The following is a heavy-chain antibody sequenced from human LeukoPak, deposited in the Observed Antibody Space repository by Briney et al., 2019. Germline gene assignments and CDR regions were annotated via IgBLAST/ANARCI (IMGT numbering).Heavy chain of an antibody. CDR2: IYYSGST. CDR3: ARDSRVRGALGLDY. CDR1: GGSISSGGYY. D-gene: IGHD3-10*01. Sequence: SSQTLSLTCPVSGGSISSGGYYWSWIRQHPGKGLEWIGYIYYSGSTYYNPSLKSRVTISVDTSKNQFSLKLSSVTAADTAVYYCARDSRVRGALGLDYWGQGTLVTVSS. V-gene: IGHV4-31*03. J-gene: IGHJ4*02.